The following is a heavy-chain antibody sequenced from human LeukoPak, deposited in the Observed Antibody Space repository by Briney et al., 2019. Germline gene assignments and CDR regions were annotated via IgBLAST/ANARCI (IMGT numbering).Heavy chain of an antibody. V-gene: IGHV3-15*01. CDR1: GFTFSNAW. J-gene: IGHJ4*02. Sequence: KPGGSLRLSCAASGFTFSNAWMSWVRQAPGKGLEWVGRIKSKTDGGTTDYAAPVKGRFTISRDDSKNTLYLQMNSLKTEDTAVYYCTTDRYYYDSSGYYYFDYWGQGTLVTVSS. CDR2: IKSKTDGGTT. D-gene: IGHD3-22*01. CDR3: TTDRYYYDSSGYYYFDY.